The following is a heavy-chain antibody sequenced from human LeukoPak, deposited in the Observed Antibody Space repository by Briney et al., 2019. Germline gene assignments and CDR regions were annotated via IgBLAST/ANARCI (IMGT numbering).Heavy chain of an antibody. D-gene: IGHD3-16*01. CDR3: ARDLNHYDYVWGSYAN. V-gene: IGHV3-23*01. CDR1: GFTFSSYA. J-gene: IGHJ4*02. CDR2: ISGSGGST. Sequence: GGSLRLSCAASGFTFSSYAMSWVRQAPGKGLEWVSAISGSGGSTYHADSVKGRFTISRDNAKNSLYLQMNSLRAEDTAVYYCARDLNHYDYVWGSYANWGQGTLVTVSS.